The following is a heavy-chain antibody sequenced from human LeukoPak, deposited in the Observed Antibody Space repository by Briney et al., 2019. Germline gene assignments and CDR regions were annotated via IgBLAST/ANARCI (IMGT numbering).Heavy chain of an antibody. D-gene: IGHD3-3*01. CDR2: INPNSGGT. CDR1: GYTFTGYY. Sequence: ASVKVSXKASGYTFTGYYMHWVRQAPGQGLEWMGWINPNSGGTNYAQKFQGRVTMTRDTSISTAYMELSRLRSDDTAVYYCARDQPNYDFWSGNFDYWGQGTLVTVSS. CDR3: ARDQPNYDFWSGNFDY. V-gene: IGHV1-2*02. J-gene: IGHJ4*02.